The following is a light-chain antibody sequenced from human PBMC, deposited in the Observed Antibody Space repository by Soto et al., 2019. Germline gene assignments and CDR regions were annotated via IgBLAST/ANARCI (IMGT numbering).Light chain of an antibody. V-gene: IGKV4-1*01. CDR2: WAS. Sequence: IMMTQSPESLPLSLGGRATIICKSSQSVLYSPDSENYLAWYQQKPRQPPRLLIYWASTRESGVPDRFSGRGSGTDFTLTISSLQAEDVAVYYCQQYYSTPRTFGQGTKVDIK. J-gene: IGKJ1*01. CDR1: QSVLYSPDSENY. CDR3: QQYYSTPRT.